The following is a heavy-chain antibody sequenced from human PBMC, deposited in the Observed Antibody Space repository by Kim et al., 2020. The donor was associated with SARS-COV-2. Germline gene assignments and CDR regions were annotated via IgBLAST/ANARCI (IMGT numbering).Heavy chain of an antibody. CDR2: IYYSGST. D-gene: IGHD3-10*02. J-gene: IGHJ5*02. CDR1: GGSISSSSYY. Sequence: SETLSLTCTVSGGSISSSSYYWGWIRQPPGKGLEWIGCIYYSGSTYYNPSLKSRVTISVDTSKNQFSLKLSSVTAADTAVYYCARQARAFPVQVNLFDP. CDR3: ARQARAFPVQVNLFDP. V-gene: IGHV4-39*01.